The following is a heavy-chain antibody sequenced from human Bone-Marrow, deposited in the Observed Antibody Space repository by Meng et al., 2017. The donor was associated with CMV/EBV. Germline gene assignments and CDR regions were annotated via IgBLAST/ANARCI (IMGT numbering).Heavy chain of an antibody. D-gene: IGHD4-23*01. CDR2: IYHSGST. J-gene: IGHJ3*02. V-gene: IGHV4-34*01. CDR3: ARGYYGGNSVVWDAFDI. Sequence: SETLSLTCAVYGGSFSGYYWGWIRQPPGKGLEWIGNIYHSGSTYYNPSLKSRVTISVDTSKNQLSLKLSSVTAADTAVYFCARGYYGGNSVVWDAFDIWGQGQMVPV. CDR1: GGSFSGYY.